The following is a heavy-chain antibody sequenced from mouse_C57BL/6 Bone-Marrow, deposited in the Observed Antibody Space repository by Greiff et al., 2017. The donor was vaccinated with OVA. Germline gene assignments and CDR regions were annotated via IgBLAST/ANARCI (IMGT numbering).Heavy chain of an antibody. D-gene: IGHD2-4*01. V-gene: IGHV2-2*01. CDR2: IWSGGST. Sequence: VQLVESGPGLVQPSQSLSITCTVSGFSLTSYGVHWVRQSPGKGLEWLGVIWSGGSTDYNAAFISRLSISKDNSKSQVFFKMNSLQADDTAIYYCARPLNYDYDDYAMDYWGQGTSVTVSS. J-gene: IGHJ4*01. CDR1: GFSLTSYG. CDR3: ARPLNYDYDDYAMDY.